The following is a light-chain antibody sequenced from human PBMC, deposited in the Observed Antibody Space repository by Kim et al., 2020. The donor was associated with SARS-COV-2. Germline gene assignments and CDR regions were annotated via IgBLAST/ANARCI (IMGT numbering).Light chain of an antibody. J-gene: IGKJ2*01. V-gene: IGKV3-20*01. CDR3: QQYGSSPPYT. Sequence: EIVLTQSPGTLSLSPGERATLSCRASQSISSTYLAWYQQKPGQAPRLLIYGASSRVTGIPDRFSGSGSGTDFTLTISRLEPEDFAVYYCQQYGSSPPYTLGQGTKLEI. CDR1: QSISSTY. CDR2: GAS.